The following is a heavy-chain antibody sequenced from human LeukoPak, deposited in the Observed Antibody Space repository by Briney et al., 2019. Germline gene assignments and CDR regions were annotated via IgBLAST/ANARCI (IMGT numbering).Heavy chain of an antibody. Sequence: PRRTLRVSCAASGFTFSSYTMSSVRQAPGTGLESVSSISSTSPYTYYADSVKGRFTISRDNAKNSLYLQMNRLRAEDTAVYYCARVAGYYSSTSNCYFDYWGQGTLVTVSS. CDR2: ISSTSPYT. D-gene: IGHD2-2*01. V-gene: IGHV3-21*01. J-gene: IGHJ4*02. CDR1: GFTFSSYT. CDR3: ARVAGYYSSTSNCYFDY.